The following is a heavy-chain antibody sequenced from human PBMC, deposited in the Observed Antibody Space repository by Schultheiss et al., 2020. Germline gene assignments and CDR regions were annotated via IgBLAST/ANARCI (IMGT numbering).Heavy chain of an antibody. Sequence: TLSLTCTVSGGSISSSSYYWGWIRQPPGKGLEWTGEIYHSGSTNYNPSLKSRVTISVDTSKNQFSLKLSSVTAADTAVYYCARDVGGFDYWGQGTLVTVSS. CDR3: ARDVGGFDY. CDR1: GGSISSSSYY. J-gene: IGHJ4*02. V-gene: IGHV4-39*02. D-gene: IGHD2-15*01. CDR2: IYHSGST.